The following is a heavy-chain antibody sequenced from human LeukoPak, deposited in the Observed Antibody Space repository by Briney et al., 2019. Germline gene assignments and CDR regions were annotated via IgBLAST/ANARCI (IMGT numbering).Heavy chain of an antibody. CDR1: GGSFSGYY. D-gene: IGHD6-13*01. CDR3: ACRPRVSYYYGMDV. Sequence: SETLSLTCAVYGGSFSGYYWSWIRQPPGKGLEWIGEINHSGSTNYNPSLKSRVTISVDTSKNQFSLKLSSVTAADTAVYYCACRPRVSYYYGMDVWGQGTTVTVSS. J-gene: IGHJ6*02. V-gene: IGHV4-34*01. CDR2: INHSGST.